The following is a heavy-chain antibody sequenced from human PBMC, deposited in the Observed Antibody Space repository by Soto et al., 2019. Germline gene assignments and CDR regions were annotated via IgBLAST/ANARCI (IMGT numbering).Heavy chain of an antibody. J-gene: IGHJ4*02. CDR1: GFTVSSNY. D-gene: IGHD1-1*01. CDR3: ARAGRLDLFDC. CDR2: IYSGSST. V-gene: IGHV3-53*01. Sequence: EVQLVESGGGLIQPGGSLRLSCAASGFTVSSNYMSWVRQAPGKGLEWVSVIYSGSSTYYADSVKGRFTISRDNSKNTPYLQMNSLRAEDTAVYYCARAGRLDLFDCWGQGTLVTVSS.